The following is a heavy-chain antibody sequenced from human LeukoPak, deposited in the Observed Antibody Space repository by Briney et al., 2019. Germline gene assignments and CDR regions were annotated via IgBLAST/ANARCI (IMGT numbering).Heavy chain of an antibody. CDR1: GFTFSDHY. D-gene: IGHD3-22*01. V-gene: IGHV3-11*01. CDR3: ASPSPYYYDSSGYDY. J-gene: IGHJ4*02. Sequence: GGSLRLSCAASGFTFSDHYMSWIRQAPGKELEWVSYISIGGGSTIYYADSVKGRFTVSRDNAKNSLYLQMYSLRAGDTAVYYCASPSPYYYDSSGYDYWGQGTLVTVSS. CDR2: ISIGGGSTI.